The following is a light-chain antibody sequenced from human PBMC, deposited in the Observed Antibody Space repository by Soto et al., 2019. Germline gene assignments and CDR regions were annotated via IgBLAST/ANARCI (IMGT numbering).Light chain of an antibody. J-gene: IGKJ4*01. CDR2: AAS. Sequence: DIQMTQSPSSLSASVGDRVTITCRASQTISNFLNWYQMKPGKAPKLLIYAASTLQSGVPSRFSGSGSGTDFPLSISSLHPEDFATYYCQQSYSFPRTFGGGTRMEIK. CDR1: QTISNF. CDR3: QQSYSFPRT. V-gene: IGKV1-39*01.